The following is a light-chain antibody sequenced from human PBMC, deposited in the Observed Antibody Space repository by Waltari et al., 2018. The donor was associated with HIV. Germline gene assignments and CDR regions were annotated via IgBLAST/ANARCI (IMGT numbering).Light chain of an antibody. J-gene: IGKJ2*01. CDR3: QQRSNWPPS. Sequence: EIVLTQSPATLSLSPGERATLSCRANQGILNYLAWYQQKPGQAPRLLIYDASNRATGIPARFNGSGSETDFTLTISSLEPEDFAVYYCQQRSNWPPSFSQGTNLEIK. CDR1: QGILNY. CDR2: DAS. V-gene: IGKV3-11*01.